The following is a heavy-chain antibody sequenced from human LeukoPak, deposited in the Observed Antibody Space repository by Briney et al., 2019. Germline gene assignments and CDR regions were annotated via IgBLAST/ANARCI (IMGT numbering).Heavy chain of an antibody. D-gene: IGHD3-3*01. CDR3: AMTDFWSGYAFDY. CDR1: GGSISSSSYY. Sequence: KPSETLTLTCTVSGGSISSSSYYWDWIRQPPGKGLEWIGSIYYSGSTYYNPSLKSRVTISVDTSKNQFSLKLSSVTAADTAVYYCAMTDFWSGYAFDYWGQGTLVTVSS. J-gene: IGHJ4*02. CDR2: IYYSGST. V-gene: IGHV4-39*01.